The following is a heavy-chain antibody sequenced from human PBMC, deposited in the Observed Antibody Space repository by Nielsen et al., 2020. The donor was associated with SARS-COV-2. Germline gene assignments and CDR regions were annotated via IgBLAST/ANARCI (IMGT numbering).Heavy chain of an antibody. CDR1: GFTFSNAW. Sequence: SCAASGFTFSNAWMSWVRQAPGKGLEWVGRIKSKTDGGTTDYAAPVKGRFTISRDDSKNTLYLQMNSLKTEDTAVYYCTTDPPIAVTTNWGQGTLVTVSS. D-gene: IGHD6-19*01. CDR2: IKSKTDGGTT. J-gene: IGHJ4*02. CDR3: TTDPPIAVTTN. V-gene: IGHV3-15*01.